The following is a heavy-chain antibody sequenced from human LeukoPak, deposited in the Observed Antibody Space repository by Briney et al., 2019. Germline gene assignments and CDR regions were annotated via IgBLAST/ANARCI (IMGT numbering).Heavy chain of an antibody. D-gene: IGHD3-22*01. J-gene: IGHJ4*02. Sequence: SETLSHTCTVSGDSVSRSSYYWTWIRQPPGKGLEWIGYIYYIGSTNYNPSLRSRLTMSVDTSKNQFSLRLSSVIAADTAVYYCVRYYDSTGSFVYWGQGTLVTVSS. CDR1: GDSVSRSSYY. CDR3: VRYYDSTGSFVY. CDR2: IYYIGST. V-gene: IGHV4-61*01.